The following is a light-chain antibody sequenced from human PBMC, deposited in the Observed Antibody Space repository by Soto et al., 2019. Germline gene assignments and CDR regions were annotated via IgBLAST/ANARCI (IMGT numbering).Light chain of an antibody. J-gene: IGKJ1*01. CDR1: VSIDNW. Sequence: DIQMTQSPSTLSASVGDTVTITCRASVSIDNWLAWYQQKPGKAPKLLIFAASTLIRGVPSRFSGRGSGTEFTLTISSLQVDDYATFYCQQYHTDWTFGQGTKVEIK. CDR2: AAS. V-gene: IGKV1-5*01. CDR3: QQYHTDWT.